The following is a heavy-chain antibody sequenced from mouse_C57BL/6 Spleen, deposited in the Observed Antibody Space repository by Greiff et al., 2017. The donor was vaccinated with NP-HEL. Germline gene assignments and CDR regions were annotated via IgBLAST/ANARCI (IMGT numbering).Heavy chain of an antibody. V-gene: IGHV1-64*01. CDR3: ARDGDYGYYYAMDD. CDR2: IHPNSGST. J-gene: IGHJ4*01. D-gene: IGHD2-4*01. CDR1: GYTFTSYW. Sequence: QVQLQQPGAELVKPGASVKLSCKASGYTFTSYWMHWVKQRPGQGLEWIGMIHPNSGSTNYNEKFKSKATLTVDKSSSTAYMQLSSLTSEDSAVYYCARDGDYGYYYAMDDWGQGTSVTVSS.